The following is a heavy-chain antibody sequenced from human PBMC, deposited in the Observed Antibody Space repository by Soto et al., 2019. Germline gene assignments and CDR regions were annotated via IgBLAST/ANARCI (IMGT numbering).Heavy chain of an antibody. D-gene: IGHD4-17*01. CDR3: ARRYGDPASAAGFDY. CDR1: GYSFTNYG. CDR2: ISAYNGKT. V-gene: IGHV1-18*01. Sequence: QVQLVQSGAEVKKPGASVKLSCKASGYSFTNYGIHWVRQAPGQGLEWMAWISAYNGKTHYAQKVQGRVTMTTDTSTSTADMVRRGLRSDDTAVYFCARRYGDPASAAGFDYWGQGTLVTVSS. J-gene: IGHJ4*02.